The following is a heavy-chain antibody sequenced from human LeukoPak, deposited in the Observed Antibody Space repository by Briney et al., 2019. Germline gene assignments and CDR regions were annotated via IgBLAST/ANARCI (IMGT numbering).Heavy chain of an antibody. CDR3: ASAITMIVVVTEGAFDI. CDR2: INPNSGGT. D-gene: IGHD3-22*01. Sequence: GASVKVSCKASGYTFTGYYMHWVRQAPGQGLEWMGWINPNSGGTNYAQKFQGRVTMTRGTSISTAYMELSRLRSDDTAVYYCASAITMIVVVTEGAFDIWGQGTMVTVSS. J-gene: IGHJ3*02. V-gene: IGHV1-2*02. CDR1: GYTFTGYY.